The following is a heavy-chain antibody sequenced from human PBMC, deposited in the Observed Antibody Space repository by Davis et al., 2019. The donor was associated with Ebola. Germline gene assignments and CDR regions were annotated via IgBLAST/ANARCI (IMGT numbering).Heavy chain of an antibody. Sequence: GGSLRLSCKGSGYSFTTYWIAWVRQTPAKGLEWMGIIYPGDSDTRYSPSFEGQVTISVDRSISTAYLQWSSLKASDIAMYYCARQESLYGSSDYWGQGTLVTVSS. CDR2: IYPGDSDT. J-gene: IGHJ4*02. CDR3: ARQESLYGSSDY. V-gene: IGHV5-51*01. CDR1: GYSFTTYW. D-gene: IGHD2/OR15-2a*01.